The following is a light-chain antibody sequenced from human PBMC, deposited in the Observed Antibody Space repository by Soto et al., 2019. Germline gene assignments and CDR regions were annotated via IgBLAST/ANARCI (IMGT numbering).Light chain of an antibody. CDR1: SSDVGSYNL. CDR2: EGS. Sequence: QSALTQPASVSGSPGQSITISCTGTSSDVGSYNLVSWYQQHPGKAPKVMIYEGSKRPSGVSNRFSGSKSGSTASLTISGLQAEDEADYYCCSYAGAAVFGGGTQLTVL. V-gene: IGLV2-23*01. CDR3: CSYAGAAV. J-gene: IGLJ2*01.